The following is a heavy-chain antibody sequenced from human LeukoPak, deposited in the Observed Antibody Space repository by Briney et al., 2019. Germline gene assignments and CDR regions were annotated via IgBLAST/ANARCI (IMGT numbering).Heavy chain of an antibody. CDR3: AREGGPYRPLDY. J-gene: IGHJ4*02. Sequence: SETLSLTCTVSGGSISSRSYYWGWIRQPPGKGLEWIGSIFYSGTTYYNPSLKSRVAISVDKSENHISLKLTSVTAADTAVYYCAREGGPYRPLDYSGQGTLVTVAS. CDR1: GGSISSRSYY. CDR2: IFYSGTT. V-gene: IGHV4-39*07.